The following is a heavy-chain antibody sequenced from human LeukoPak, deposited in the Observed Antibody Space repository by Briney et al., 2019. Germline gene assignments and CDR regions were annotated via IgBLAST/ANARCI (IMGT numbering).Heavy chain of an antibody. CDR1: GFTFSHYG. D-gene: IGHD4-11*01. CDR2: IWSDGTNQ. J-gene: IGHJ4*02. Sequence: RGSLRLSCAASGFTFSHYGMHWVRQAPGKGLEWVAVIWSDGTNQYYADSVKGRLTISRDDSQKTVYLEMNSLRTEDTAMYYCARDAQRGFDYSNSLQYWGQGTLVTVSS. V-gene: IGHV3-33*01. CDR3: ARDAQRGFDYSNSLQY.